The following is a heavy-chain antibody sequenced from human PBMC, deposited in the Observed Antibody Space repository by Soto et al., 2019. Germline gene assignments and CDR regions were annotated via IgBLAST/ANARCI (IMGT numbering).Heavy chain of an antibody. J-gene: IGHJ6*04. CDR3: ATRSSSGWQMDV. D-gene: IGHD6-19*01. V-gene: IGHV3-30*03. CDR1: GFTFSNYG. Sequence: PGGSLRLSCAASGFTFSNYGMHWVRQAPGKGLEWVAVISYDGSNKYYADSVKGRFTISRDNSKNTLYLQMNSLRAEDTAVYYCATRSSSGWQMDVWGKGTTVTVSS. CDR2: ISYDGSNK.